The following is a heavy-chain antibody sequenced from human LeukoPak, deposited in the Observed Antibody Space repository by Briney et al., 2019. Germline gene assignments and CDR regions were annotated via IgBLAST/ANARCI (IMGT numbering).Heavy chain of an antibody. J-gene: IGHJ6*04. D-gene: IGHD3-22*01. CDR3: AGFHYYDSSGYYRHYYGMDV. CDR2: IYYSGST. V-gene: IGHV4-59*01. Sequence: SETLSLTCTVSGCSISSYYWSWIRQPPGKGLEWIGYIYYSGSTNYNPSLKSRVTISVDTSKNQFSLKLSSVTAADTAVYYCAGFHYYDSSGYYRHYYGMDVGGEGTTVTVSS. CDR1: GCSISSYY.